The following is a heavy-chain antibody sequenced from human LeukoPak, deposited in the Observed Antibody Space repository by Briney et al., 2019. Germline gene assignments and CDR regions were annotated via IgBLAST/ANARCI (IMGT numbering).Heavy chain of an antibody. CDR1: GFTFSSYS. CDR3: AKGIAARPGY. Sequence: KPGGSLRLSCAASGFTFSSYSMNWVRQAPGKGLEWVSSISSSSGYIYYADSVKGRFTISRDNAKNSLYLQMNSLRAEGTAVYYCAKGIAARPGYWGQGTLVTVSS. CDR2: ISSSSGYI. V-gene: IGHV3-21*01. D-gene: IGHD6-6*01. J-gene: IGHJ4*02.